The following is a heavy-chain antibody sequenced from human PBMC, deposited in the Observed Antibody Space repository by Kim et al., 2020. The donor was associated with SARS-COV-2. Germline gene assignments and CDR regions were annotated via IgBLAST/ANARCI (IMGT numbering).Heavy chain of an antibody. CDR3: ARWGGDAIVATKPKYYYYYGMDV. CDR2: IIPIFGTA. J-gene: IGHJ6*02. CDR1: GGTFSSYA. V-gene: IGHV1-69*13. Sequence: SVKVSCKASGGTFSSYAISWVRQAPGQGLEWMGGIIPIFGTANYAQKFQGRVTITADESTSTAYMELSSLRSEDTAVYYCARWGGDAIVATKPKYYYYYGMDVWGQGTTVTVSS. D-gene: IGHD5-12*01.